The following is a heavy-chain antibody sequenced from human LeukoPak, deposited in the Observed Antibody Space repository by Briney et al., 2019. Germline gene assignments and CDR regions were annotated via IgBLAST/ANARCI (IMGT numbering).Heavy chain of an antibody. CDR3: ATDQSSGYYYFDY. D-gene: IGHD3-22*01. Sequence: GASVKVSCKVSGYTLTELSMHWVRQAPGKGLEWMGGFDPEDGETIYAQKFQGRVTMTGDTSTDTAYMELSSLRSEDTAVYYCATDQSSGYYYFDYWGQGTLVTVSS. CDR2: FDPEDGET. J-gene: IGHJ4*02. CDR1: GYTLTELS. V-gene: IGHV1-24*01.